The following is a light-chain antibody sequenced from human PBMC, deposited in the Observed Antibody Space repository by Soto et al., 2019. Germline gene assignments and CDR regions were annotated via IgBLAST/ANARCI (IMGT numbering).Light chain of an antibody. CDR3: QHYNSYSEA. Sequence: DIQMTKSPSIVSASVGDRVTITYRASQTISSWLAWYQQKPGKAPKLLIYKASTLKSGVPSRFSGSGSGTEFTLTISSLQPDDFATYYCQHYNSYSEAFGQGTKVDIK. J-gene: IGKJ1*01. V-gene: IGKV1-5*03. CDR2: KAS. CDR1: QTISSW.